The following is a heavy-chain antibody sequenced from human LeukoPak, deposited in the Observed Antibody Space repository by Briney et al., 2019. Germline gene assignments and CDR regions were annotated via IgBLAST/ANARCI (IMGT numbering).Heavy chain of an antibody. J-gene: IGHJ3*02. D-gene: IGHD4-17*01. V-gene: IGHV1-18*01. CDR1: GYTFTSYG. CDR3: ARDRPGTVTPDAFDI. CDR2: ISAYNGNT. Sequence: ASVKVSCKASGYTFTSYGISWVRQAPGQGLEWMGWISAYNGNTNYAQKLQGRVTMTTDTSTSTAYMELRSLRSDDTAVYYCARDRPGTVTPDAFDIWGQGTMVTVSS.